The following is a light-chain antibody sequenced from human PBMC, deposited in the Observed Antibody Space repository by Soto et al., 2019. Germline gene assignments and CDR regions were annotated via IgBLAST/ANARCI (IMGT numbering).Light chain of an antibody. V-gene: IGLV1-40*01. CDR3: QSYDNSLSVYV. CDR2: GNS. J-gene: IGLJ1*01. CDR1: SSNIGAHYD. Sequence: QAVVTQPPSVSGAPGQRVTISCTGSSSNIGAHYDVHWYQQLPGTAPKLLIYGNSNRPSGVPDRFSGSKSGTSASLAITGRQAEDEAEYYCQSYDNSLSVYVFGTGTKLTVL.